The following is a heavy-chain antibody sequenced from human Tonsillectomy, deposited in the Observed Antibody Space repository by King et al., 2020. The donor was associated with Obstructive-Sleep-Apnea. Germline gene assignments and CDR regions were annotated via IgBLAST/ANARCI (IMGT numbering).Heavy chain of an antibody. CDR3: ARGSYGFKQHNWFDP. CDR1: GYTFTGHY. J-gene: IGHJ5*02. CDR2: INPNSGGT. D-gene: IGHD5-18*01. V-gene: IGHV1-2*02. Sequence: VQLVESGAEVKKPGASVKVSCKASGYTFTGHYMHWVRQAPGQGLEWMGWINPNSGGTNYGQKFQGRVTMTRDTSISTAYMELSRLRSDDTAIYYCARGSYGFKQHNWFDPWGQGTLVTVSS.